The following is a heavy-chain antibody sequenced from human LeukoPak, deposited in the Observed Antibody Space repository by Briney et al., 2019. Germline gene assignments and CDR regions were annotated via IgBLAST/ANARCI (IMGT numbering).Heavy chain of an antibody. Sequence: SETLSLTCTVSGGSISSSSYYWGWIRQPPGKGREWIGSIYYSGSTYYNPSLKSRVTISVDTSKNQFSLKLSSVTAADTAVYYCARHVGYFDLWGRGTLVTVSS. V-gene: IGHV4-39*01. J-gene: IGHJ2*01. CDR2: IYYSGST. CDR3: ARHVGYFDL. CDR1: GGSISSSSYY.